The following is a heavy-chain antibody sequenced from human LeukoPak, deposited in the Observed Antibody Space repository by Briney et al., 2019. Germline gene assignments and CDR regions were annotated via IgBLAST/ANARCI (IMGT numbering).Heavy chain of an antibody. CDR2: INPNSGGT. J-gene: IGHJ4*02. CDR1: GYTFTGYY. V-gene: IGHV1-2*02. D-gene: IGHD5-18*01. Sequence: ASVKVSCKASGYTFTGYYMHWVRQAPGQGLEWMGWINPNSGGTNYAQKFQGRVTMTRDTSVSTAYMELSRLRSDDTAVYYCARGYGWLPTPHHTAKDYWGQGTLVTVSS. CDR3: ARGYGWLPTPHHTAKDY.